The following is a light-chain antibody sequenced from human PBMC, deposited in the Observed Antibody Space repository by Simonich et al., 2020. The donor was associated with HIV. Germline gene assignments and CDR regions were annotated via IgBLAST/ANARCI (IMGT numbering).Light chain of an antibody. Sequence: QSALTQPASVSGSPGQSITLSCTGTSSDVGYYNYVNWYQQHPGKAPKLMIYYVSHRPSGVSNRFSGSKAGNTASLTISGLQAEDEADYYCSSYTSRGTLVFGGGTKLTVL. J-gene: IGLJ3*02. CDR2: YVS. CDR3: SSYTSRGTLV. CDR1: SSDVGYYNY. V-gene: IGLV2-14*03.